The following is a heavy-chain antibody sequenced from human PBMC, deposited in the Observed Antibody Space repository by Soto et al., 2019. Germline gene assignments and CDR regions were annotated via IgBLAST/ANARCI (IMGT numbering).Heavy chain of an antibody. J-gene: IGHJ4*02. V-gene: IGHV4-30-4*01. CDR1: GGSLSSGNFY. CDR3: ARGSGNYYSGRYFDS. CDR2: IYYTGST. D-gene: IGHD1-26*01. Sequence: QMQLQESGPGLVKPSQTLSLTCTVSGGSLSSGNFYWSWIRQPPGKGPELIGYIYYTGSTYYNPSLKSRVYISLDTSKNQFSLKLTSVTAADTAVYFCARGSGNYYSGRYFDSWGQGTLVTVSS.